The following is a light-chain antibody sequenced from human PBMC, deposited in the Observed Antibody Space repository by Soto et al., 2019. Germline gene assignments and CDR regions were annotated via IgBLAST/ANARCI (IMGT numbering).Light chain of an antibody. CDR3: MQSTQLPPT. CDR2: EVS. J-gene: IGKJ5*01. V-gene: IGKV2D-29*02. CDR1: QILLHITGETF. Sequence: DVVMTQTPRSRSVAPGHPASISCKSSQILLHITGETFLFWHLQKPGQSPQLLIYEVSTRVSGVPDRFSGSGSGTDFTLEISRVETDDVGIYYCMQSTQLPPTFGQGTRLEIK.